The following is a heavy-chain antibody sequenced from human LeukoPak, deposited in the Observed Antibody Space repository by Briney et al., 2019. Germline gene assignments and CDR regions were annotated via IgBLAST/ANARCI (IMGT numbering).Heavy chain of an antibody. D-gene: IGHD2/OR15-2a*01. CDR2: IHHSGGT. V-gene: IGHV4-34*01. CDR1: GGSFSGHY. CDR3: ARVNRGRIDY. Sequence: SETLSLTCAVYGGSFSGHYWTWLRQSPGKGLEWIGEIHHSGGTNYNPSLNFRVTISLDTSRNQFSLKLISLTAADTAVYYCARVNRGRIDYWGQGILVTVSS. J-gene: IGHJ4*02.